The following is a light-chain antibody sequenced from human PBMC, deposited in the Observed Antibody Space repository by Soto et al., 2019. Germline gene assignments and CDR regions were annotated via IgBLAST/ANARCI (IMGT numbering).Light chain of an antibody. V-gene: IGKV1-5*01. CDR3: QQYDSYSWT. CDR1: PSVSNW. CDR2: DVS. J-gene: IGKJ1*01. Sequence: DIQMTQSPSTLSASVGERVTITCRASPSVSNWLAWYQQKPGKAPKLLIYDVSSLESGVPSRFSGSGSGTEFILTISSLQPDDFATYYCQQYDSYSWTFDQGTKVEMK.